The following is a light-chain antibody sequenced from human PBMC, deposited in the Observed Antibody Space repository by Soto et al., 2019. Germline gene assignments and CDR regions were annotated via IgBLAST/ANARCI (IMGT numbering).Light chain of an antibody. Sequence: IQIIQSPSPPSASVGDRVTITCRASQSLGIWLTWHQQKPGKAPKLLIYAASTLKSGVPSRFSGSGSGTDFTLTISSLQPDDSATYYCQQYNSYTRTFGQGTKVDI. CDR3: QQYNSYTRT. J-gene: IGKJ1*01. V-gene: IGKV1-5*01. CDR1: QSLGIW. CDR2: AAS.